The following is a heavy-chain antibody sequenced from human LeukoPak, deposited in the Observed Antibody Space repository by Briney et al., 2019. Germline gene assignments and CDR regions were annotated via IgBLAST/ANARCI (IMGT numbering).Heavy chain of an antibody. V-gene: IGHV3-9*01. CDR2: ISYSSGSI. CDR1: GFTFDDYA. D-gene: IGHD2-15*01. J-gene: IGHJ3*01. CDR3: AKDRGGSSQLGDAFDV. Sequence: PGGSLRLSCAASGFTFDDYAMHWVRQAPGKGLEWVSGISYSSGSIGYVDSVKGRFTISRDNAKNSLYLQMNSLRAEDTALYYCAKDRGGSSQLGDAFDVWGQGTMVSVSS.